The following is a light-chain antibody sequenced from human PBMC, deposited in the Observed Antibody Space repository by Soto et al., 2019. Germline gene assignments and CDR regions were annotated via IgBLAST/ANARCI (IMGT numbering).Light chain of an antibody. CDR1: QYINTR. CDR2: QLS. CDR3: RQSQSWQRT. Sequence: EIVLTQSPATLSSFPGDRVTLSCRASQYINTRLAWYQHRPGQAPRLLIYQLSIRAAGMPARCSASGSGTDFTLTISDVQPEDFALYYCRQSQSWQRTFGQGTKVDI. V-gene: IGKV3D-11*01. J-gene: IGKJ1*01.